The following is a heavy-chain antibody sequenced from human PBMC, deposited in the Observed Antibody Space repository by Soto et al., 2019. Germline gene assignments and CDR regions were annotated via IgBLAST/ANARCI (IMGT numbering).Heavy chain of an antibody. Sequence: GESLKISCKGSGYSFTNYWIGWVRQMPGKGLEWMGIIYPGDSDTRYSPAFQGQVTISADKSISTAYLQWSSLKASDTAMYYFARRVAYGGGDFYYFDYWGQGTLVTVS. CDR1: GYSFTNYW. CDR2: IYPGDSDT. V-gene: IGHV5-51*01. J-gene: IGHJ4*02. CDR3: ARRVAYGGGDFYYFDY. D-gene: IGHD3-16*01.